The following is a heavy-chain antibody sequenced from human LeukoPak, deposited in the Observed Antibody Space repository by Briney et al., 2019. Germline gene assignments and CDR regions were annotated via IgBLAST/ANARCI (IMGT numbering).Heavy chain of an antibody. J-gene: IGHJ1*01. CDR1: GFTFRSSA. CDR2: ISSSGGST. D-gene: IGHD1-26*01. V-gene: IGHV3-23*01. CDR3: AKVEVGTTXPXX. Sequence: PGGSLRLSCAASGFTFRSSAMSWVRQAPGKWLEWVSAISSSGGSTNYADSVKGRFTISRDNSKNTLYLQMNSLRVGDTAVYYCAKVEVGTTXPXXWGQXXLVT.